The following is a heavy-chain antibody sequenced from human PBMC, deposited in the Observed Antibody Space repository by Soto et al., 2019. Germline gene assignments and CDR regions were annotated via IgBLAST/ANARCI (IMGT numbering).Heavy chain of an antibody. V-gene: IGHV3-66*01. CDR1: GFTVSSNY. CDR3: ARFSPAEAFDI. J-gene: IGHJ3*02. CDR2: IYSGGST. Sequence: EVQLVESGGGLVQPGGSLRLSCAASGFTVSSNYMSWVRQAPGKGLEWVSVIYSGGSTYYADSVKGRFTISRDNSKNTLYLQMNSLRAEDTAVYYCARFSPAEAFDIWGQGTMVTVSS.